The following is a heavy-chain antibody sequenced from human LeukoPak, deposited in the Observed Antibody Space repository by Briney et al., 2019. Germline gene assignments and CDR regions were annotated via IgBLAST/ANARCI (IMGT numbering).Heavy chain of an antibody. D-gene: IGHD3-10*01. CDR1: GGTFSSYT. J-gene: IGHJ4*02. CDR3: ASRVAMLWFGESDLDY. Sequence: SVKVSCKASGGTFSSYTISWGRQAPGQGLEWMGRIIPILGIANYEQKFQGRVTIIADKSTITAYIELSRLTSDDTAVYYCASRVAMLWFGESDLDYWGQGTLVTVS. CDR2: IIPILGIA. V-gene: IGHV1-69*02.